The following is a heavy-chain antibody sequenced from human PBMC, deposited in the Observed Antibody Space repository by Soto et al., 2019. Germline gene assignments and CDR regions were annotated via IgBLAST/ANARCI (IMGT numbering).Heavy chain of an antibody. CDR3: ARATIFGGDYYYYMDV. Sequence: PSETLSLTCTVSGGSISSSSYYWGWLRQPPGKGLEWIGYIYYSGSTNYNPSLKSRVTISIDTSKNQFSLKLSSVTAADTAVYYCARATIFGGDYYYYMDVWGKGTTVTVSS. J-gene: IGHJ6*03. CDR2: IYYSGST. D-gene: IGHD3-3*01. CDR1: GGSISSSSYY. V-gene: IGHV4-61*05.